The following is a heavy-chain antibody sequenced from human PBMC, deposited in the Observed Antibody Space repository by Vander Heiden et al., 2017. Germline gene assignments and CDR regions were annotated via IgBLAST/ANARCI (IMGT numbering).Heavy chain of an antibody. D-gene: IGHD6-19*01. Sequence: QVQQVESGGCVVQPGRSLRLSRDASAFTFSSYAMRWVRQAPGKELAWEAVISYDGSNKYYADSVKGRFTISRDDSKNTLYLQMNSLRAEDTAVYYCARGLAVADLDYWGQGTLVTVSS. CDR2: ISYDGSNK. CDR1: AFTFSSYA. CDR3: ARGLAVADLDY. V-gene: IGHV3-30-3*01. J-gene: IGHJ4*02.